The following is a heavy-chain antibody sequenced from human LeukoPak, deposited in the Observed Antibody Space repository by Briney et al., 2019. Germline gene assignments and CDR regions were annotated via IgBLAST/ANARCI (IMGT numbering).Heavy chain of an antibody. Sequence: PGGSLRLSCVASGFTFSSYSMSWVRQAPGKGLEWVSLISGSSDYIHYADSVKGRFTISRDNAKNSLYLQMNSLIAEDTAIYYCARESYAMGTYWGQGTLVTVSS. V-gene: IGHV3-21*01. CDR2: ISGSSDYI. CDR3: ARESYAMGTY. J-gene: IGHJ4*02. D-gene: IGHD2-8*01. CDR1: GFTFSSYS.